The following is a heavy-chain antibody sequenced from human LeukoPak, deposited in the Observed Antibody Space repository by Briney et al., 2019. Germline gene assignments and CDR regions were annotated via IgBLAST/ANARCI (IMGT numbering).Heavy chain of an antibody. CDR2: IGGSNTYV. V-gene: IGHV3-21*01. D-gene: IGHD2/OR15-2a*01. CDR1: GFTFSSYT. Sequence: GGSLRLSCAASGFTFSSYTLNWVRQAPGKGLEWVSSIGGSNTYVFYADSVKGRFTISRDNAKNSLYLQMNSLRDEDTAVYYCARDGRTFPHWGQGTLVTVSS. J-gene: IGHJ4*02. CDR3: ARDGRTFPH.